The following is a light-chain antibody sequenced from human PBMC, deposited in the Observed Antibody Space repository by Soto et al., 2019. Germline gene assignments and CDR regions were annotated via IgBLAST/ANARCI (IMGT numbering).Light chain of an antibody. Sequence: IQITQSPSSLSASVGDRVTITCRASQSISSRLAWYQQKPGKAPKLLIYKASSLESGVPSRFSGSGSGTEFTLTIRSLLSDDFATYCGQQYQEYWTFGHGTKVE. CDR3: QQYQEYWT. V-gene: IGKV1-5*03. J-gene: IGKJ1*01. CDR2: KAS. CDR1: QSISSR.